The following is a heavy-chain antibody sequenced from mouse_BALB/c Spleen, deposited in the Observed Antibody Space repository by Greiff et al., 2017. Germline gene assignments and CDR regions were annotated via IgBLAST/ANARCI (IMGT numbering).Heavy chain of an antibody. V-gene: IGHV1-87*01. Sequence: QVQLQQSGAELARPGASVKLSCKASGYTFTSYWMQWVKQRPGQGLEWIGAIYPGDGDTRYTQKFKGKATLTADKSSSTAYMQLSSLASEDSAVYYCASLLLRGEYYFDYWGQGTTLTVSS. CDR1: GYTFTSYW. D-gene: IGHD1-1*01. CDR2: IYPGDGDT. J-gene: IGHJ2*01. CDR3: ASLLLRGEYYFDY.